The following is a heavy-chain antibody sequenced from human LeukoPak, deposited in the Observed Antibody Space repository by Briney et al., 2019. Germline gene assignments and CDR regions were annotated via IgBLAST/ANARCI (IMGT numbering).Heavy chain of an antibody. Sequence: SETLSLTCAVSGYSISSGYYRGWIRQPPGKGLEWFGSIYHSGSTYYNPSLKSRVTISVDTSKNQFSLKLSSVTAADTAVYYCARLGYDYLLYYYLDVWGKGTTVTVSS. V-gene: IGHV4-38-2*01. CDR2: IYHSGST. D-gene: IGHD4-11*01. CDR1: GYSISSGYY. CDR3: ARLGYDYLLYYYLDV. J-gene: IGHJ6*03.